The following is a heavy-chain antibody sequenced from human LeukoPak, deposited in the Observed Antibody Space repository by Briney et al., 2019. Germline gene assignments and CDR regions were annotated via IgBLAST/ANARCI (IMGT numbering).Heavy chain of an antibody. CDR3: AKGGYCSSTSCYVGWFDP. J-gene: IGHJ5*02. D-gene: IGHD2-2*01. V-gene: IGHV3-23*01. CDR1: GFTFSSDA. CDR2: ISGGGGST. Sequence: PGGSLRLSCAASGFTFSSDAMNWVRQAPGKGLEWVSVISGGGGSTYYADSVKGRFTISRDNSKNTLFLQMSSLRAEDTAVYYCAKGGYCSSTSCYVGWFDPWGQGTLVTVSS.